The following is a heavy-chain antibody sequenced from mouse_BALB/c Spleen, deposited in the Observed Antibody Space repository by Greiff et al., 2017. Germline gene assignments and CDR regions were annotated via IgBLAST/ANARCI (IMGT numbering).Heavy chain of an antibody. CDR3: ARGLEFLYWYFDV. CDR2: INPDSSTI. V-gene: IGHV4-1*02. Sequence: EVKLVESGGGLVQPGGSLKLSCAASGFDFSRYWMSWVRQAPGKGLEWIGEINPDSSTINYTPSLKDKFIISRDNAKNTLYLQMSKVRSEDTALYYCARGLEFLYWYFDVWGAGTTVTVSS. D-gene: IGHD4-1*01. CDR1: GFDFSRYW. J-gene: IGHJ1*01.